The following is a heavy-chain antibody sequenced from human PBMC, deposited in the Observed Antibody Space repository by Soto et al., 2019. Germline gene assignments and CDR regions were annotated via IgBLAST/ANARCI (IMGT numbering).Heavy chain of an antibody. CDR3: ARTRDNNINYYYALDV. CDR2: VYYSGTT. CDR1: GGSIDSGDYY. J-gene: IGHJ6*02. V-gene: IGHV4-61*08. Sequence: SETLSLTCTVSGGSIDSGDYYWSWIRQPPGKGPEWIGYVYYSGTTNYSPSLKSRVTISLDTSKDQFSLRLTSVTAADTAVYYCARTRDNNINYYYALDVWGQGTTVTVSS. D-gene: IGHD1-20*01.